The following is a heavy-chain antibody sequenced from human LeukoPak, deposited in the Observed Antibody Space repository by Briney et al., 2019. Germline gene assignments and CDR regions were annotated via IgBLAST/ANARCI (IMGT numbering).Heavy chain of an antibody. CDR1: GFTFSSYA. D-gene: IGHD2-2*01. J-gene: IGHJ6*02. CDR2: ISGSGGST. CDR3: ANYCSSTSCPRVSGMDV. Sequence: PGRSLRLSCAASGFTFSSYAMSWVRQAPGKGLEWVSAISGSGGSTYYADSVKGRFTISRDNSKNTLYLQMNSLRAEDTAVYYCANYCSSTSCPRVSGMDVWGQGTTVTVSS. V-gene: IGHV3-23*01.